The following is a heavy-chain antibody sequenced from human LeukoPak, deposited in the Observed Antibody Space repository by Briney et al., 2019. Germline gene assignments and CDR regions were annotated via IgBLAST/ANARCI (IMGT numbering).Heavy chain of an antibody. CDR1: GFTFSSNW. V-gene: IGHV3-66*01. Sequence: GGSLRLSCTASGFTFSSNWMSWVRQAPGKGLEWVSILYSDGRTYYTDSVKGRFTISRDYSKNTLYLQMNSLRVEDTAVYYCATDCSANSCYRFSGYLNNWYFDLWGRGTLVTVSS. CDR2: LYSDGRT. CDR3: ATDCSANSCYRFSGYLNNWYFDL. D-gene: IGHD2-15*01. J-gene: IGHJ2*01.